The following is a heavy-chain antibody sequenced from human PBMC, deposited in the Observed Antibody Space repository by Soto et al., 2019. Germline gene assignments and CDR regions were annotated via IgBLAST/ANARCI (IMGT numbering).Heavy chain of an antibody. J-gene: IGHJ4*02. Sequence: SVKVSCKASGGTFSSYAISWVRQAPGQGLEWMGGIIPIFGTANYAQKFQGRVTITADKSTSTAYMELSSLRSEDTAVYYCASPPAYYYDSSGYFDYWGQGTLVTVSS. D-gene: IGHD3-22*01. V-gene: IGHV1-69*06. CDR1: GGTFSSYA. CDR3: ASPPAYYYDSSGYFDY. CDR2: IIPIFGTA.